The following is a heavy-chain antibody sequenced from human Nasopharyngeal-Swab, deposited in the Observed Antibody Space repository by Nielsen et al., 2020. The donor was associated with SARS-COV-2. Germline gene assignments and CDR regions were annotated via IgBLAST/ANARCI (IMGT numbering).Heavy chain of an antibody. Sequence: GGSLRLSCAASGFTFSNARMSWVRQAPGKGLEWVGRIESKADGGTTYYVAPVKGRFTISRDDSKNTLYLQMNSLRADDTALYYCADPPFSEYWGQGTLVTVSS. CDR2: IESKADGGTT. CDR3: ADPPFSEY. V-gene: IGHV3-15*04. CDR1: GFTFSNAR. J-gene: IGHJ4*02.